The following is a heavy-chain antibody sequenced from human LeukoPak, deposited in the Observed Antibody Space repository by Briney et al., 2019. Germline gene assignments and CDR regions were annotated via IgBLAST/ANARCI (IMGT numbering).Heavy chain of an antibody. CDR3: GKDGTYLRTDYGSGSYYNGPWDY. CDR2: ISGSGGST. J-gene: IGHJ4*02. Sequence: PGGSLRLSCAASGFTFSSYAMSWVRQAPGKGLEWVSAISGSGGSTYYADSVKGRFTISRDNSKNTLYLQMNSLRAEDTAVYYCGKDGTYLRTDYGSGSYYNGPWDYWGQGTLVTVSS. CDR1: GFTFSSYA. D-gene: IGHD3-10*01. V-gene: IGHV3-23*01.